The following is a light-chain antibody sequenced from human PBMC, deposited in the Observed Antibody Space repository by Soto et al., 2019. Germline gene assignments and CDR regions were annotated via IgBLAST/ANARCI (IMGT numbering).Light chain of an antibody. J-gene: IGLJ3*02. CDR2: EVN. Sequence: QSALTQPASVSGSPGQSITISCSGTNSDVGGYDVVSWYQQHPGKAPKLMIFEVNQRPSGVSDRFSGSKSGNTASLTISGLQAGDEADYYCCSFAGSSTFWVFGGGTKVTVL. V-gene: IGLV2-23*02. CDR3: CSFAGSSTFWV. CDR1: NSDVGGYDV.